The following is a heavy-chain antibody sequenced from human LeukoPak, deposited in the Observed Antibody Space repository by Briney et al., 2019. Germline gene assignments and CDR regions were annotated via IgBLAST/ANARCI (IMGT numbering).Heavy chain of an antibody. D-gene: IGHD5-18*01. CDR1: GFTFSTYR. J-gene: IGHJ4*02. Sequence: PGGSLRLSCAASGFTFSTYRMHWVRQAPGKGLEWVSGISWNSGSIGYADSVKGRFTISRDNAKNSLYLQMNSLRAEDTALYYCAKTIQLWPSGFDYWGQGTLVTVSS. CDR3: AKTIQLWPSGFDY. V-gene: IGHV3-9*01. CDR2: ISWNSGSI.